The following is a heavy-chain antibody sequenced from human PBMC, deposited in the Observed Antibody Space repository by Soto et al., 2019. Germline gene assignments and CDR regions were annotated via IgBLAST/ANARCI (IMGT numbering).Heavy chain of an antibody. CDR2: IKEDGSAK. CDR1: GFTFSTYW. CDR3: ARELSFDY. Sequence: SGGSLRLSCAASGFTFSTYWMSWVRQAPGKGLEWVANIKEDGSAKYYVDSVKGRFTISRDNARNSLYLQMNSLRAEDTAVYYCARELSFDYWGQGTLVTVSS. V-gene: IGHV3-7*01. J-gene: IGHJ4*02.